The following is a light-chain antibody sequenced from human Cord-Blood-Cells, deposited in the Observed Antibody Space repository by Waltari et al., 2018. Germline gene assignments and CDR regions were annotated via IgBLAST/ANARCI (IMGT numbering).Light chain of an antibody. CDR1: SSDVGGYNY. Sequence: QSALTQPASVSGSPGQSITISCTGTSSDVGGYNYISWYQQHPGKAPKLMIDDVSKRPSGVSNRFSGSKSRNAASLTISGLQAEDEADYYCSSCTSSSTWVFGGGTKLTVL. V-gene: IGLV2-14*01. CDR2: DVS. J-gene: IGLJ3*02. CDR3: SSCTSSSTWV.